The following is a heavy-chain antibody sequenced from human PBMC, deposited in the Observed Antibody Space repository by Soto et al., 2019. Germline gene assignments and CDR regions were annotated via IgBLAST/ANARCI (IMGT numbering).Heavy chain of an antibody. V-gene: IGHV3-48*01. CDR2: INRDSSVI. J-gene: IGHJ4*02. D-gene: IGHD2-15*01. Sequence: EVQLVESGGGKVQPGGPLRLPCAGLESPLSDFSMTWVGQAPGKGLGWISYINRDSSVIMYADSLRGRVTISRDNAKNTLFLQINRLRVEDTAVYYCARDCAGTCWFAYWGPGIPVTVSS. CDR1: ESPLSDFS. CDR3: ARDCAGTCWFAY.